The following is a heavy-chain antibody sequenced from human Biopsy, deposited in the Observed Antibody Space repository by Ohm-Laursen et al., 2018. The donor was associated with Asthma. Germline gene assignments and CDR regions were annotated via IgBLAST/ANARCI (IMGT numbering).Heavy chain of an antibody. Sequence: SLRLSCSASGFRFDSFAMHWVRQAPGKGLEWVAGIGLDSGTTVYAGSVRGRFTISRDNAKKSVFLQLNSLRAEDSAFYYCGKGAAAAIAYPDSWGQGTLVTVSS. CDR2: IGLDSGTT. D-gene: IGHD2-2*01. V-gene: IGHV3-9*01. J-gene: IGHJ4*02. CDR1: GFRFDSFA. CDR3: GKGAAAAIAYPDS.